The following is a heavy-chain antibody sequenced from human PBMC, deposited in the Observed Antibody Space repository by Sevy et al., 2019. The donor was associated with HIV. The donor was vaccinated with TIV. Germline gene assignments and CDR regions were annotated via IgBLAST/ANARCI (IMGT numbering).Heavy chain of an antibody. CDR3: HAASQGS. CDR2: ISDDGIST. CDR1: GFSFNSYW. Sequence: GGSLRLSCAASGFSFNSYWMHWVRQAPGKGLEWVAHISDDGISTTYADSVKGRFTISRDNAKNTLYLQMNSLRAEDTVLEDGHAASQGSWGQGTLVTVSS. V-gene: IGHV3-74*01. J-gene: IGHJ5*02. D-gene: IGHD6-25*01.